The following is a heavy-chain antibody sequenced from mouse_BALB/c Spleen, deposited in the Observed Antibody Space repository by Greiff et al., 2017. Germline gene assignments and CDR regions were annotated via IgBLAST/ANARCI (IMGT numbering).Heavy chain of an antibody. Sequence: EVQRVESGGGLVKPGGSLKLSCAASGFTFSSYAMSWVRQTPEKRLEWVASISSGGSTYYPDSVKGRFTISRDNARNILYLQMSSLRSEDTAMYYCAREGNYGGYFDYWGQGTTLTVSS. V-gene: IGHV5-6-5*01. D-gene: IGHD2-4*01. CDR2: ISSGGST. CDR3: AREGNYGGYFDY. CDR1: GFTFSSYA. J-gene: IGHJ2*01.